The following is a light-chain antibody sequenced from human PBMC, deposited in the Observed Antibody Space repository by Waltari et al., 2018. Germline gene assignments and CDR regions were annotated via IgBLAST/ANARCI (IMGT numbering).Light chain of an antibody. CDR3: LQYYSTPPGT. Sequence: DIVMTQSPDSLAVSLGERATINCKSSQSVLYSSNNNNYLAWYQQKPGQSPKLLIYWASTRESGVPDRFSGSGSGTDCTLTSSSLQAEDVAIYYCLQYYSTPPGTFGQGTKVEIK. CDR1: QSVLYSSNNNNY. CDR2: WAS. J-gene: IGKJ1*01. V-gene: IGKV4-1*01.